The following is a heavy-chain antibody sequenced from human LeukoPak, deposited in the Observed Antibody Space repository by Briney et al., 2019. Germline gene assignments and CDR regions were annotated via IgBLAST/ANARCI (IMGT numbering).Heavy chain of an antibody. CDR2: ISYDGSNK. CDR1: GFTFSSYG. Sequence: PGGSLRLSCAASGFTFSSYGMHWVRQAPGKGLEWVAVISYDGSNKYYADSVKGRFTISRDNSKNTLYLQVNSLRAEDTAAYYCVRDRGYCSGGTCYALWDYWGQGTLVTVSS. CDR3: VRDRGYCSGGTCYALWDY. D-gene: IGHD2-15*01. V-gene: IGHV3-30*03. J-gene: IGHJ4*02.